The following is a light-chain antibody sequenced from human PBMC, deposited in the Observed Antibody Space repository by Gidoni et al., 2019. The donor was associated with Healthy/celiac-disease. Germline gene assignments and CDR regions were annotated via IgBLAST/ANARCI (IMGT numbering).Light chain of an antibody. J-gene: IGLJ3*02. CDR2: YDD. V-gene: IGLV1-36*01. Sequence: QSVLTQPPSVSEAPRQRVTISCPGSSSNIGNNAVNWYQQLPGKAPKLLIYYDDLLPSGVSDRFSGSKSGTSASLAISGLQSEDEADYYCAAWDDSLNGRVFGGGTKLTVL. CDR3: AAWDDSLNGRV. CDR1: SSNIGNNA.